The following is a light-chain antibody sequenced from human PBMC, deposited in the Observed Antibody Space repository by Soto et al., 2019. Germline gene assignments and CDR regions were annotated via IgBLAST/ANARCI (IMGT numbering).Light chain of an antibody. V-gene: IGLV2-14*01. CDR1: SRNVGGYTY. CDR3: SSYTSTSPRV. J-gene: IGLJ1*01. Sequence: QSALTQPALVSGSPGQSITISCTGTSRNVGGYTYVSWYQHPPGKAPKLMISEVSNRPSGVSNRFSGSKSGNTASLTISGLQAEDEADYYCSSYTSTSPRVFGTGTKLTVL. CDR2: EVS.